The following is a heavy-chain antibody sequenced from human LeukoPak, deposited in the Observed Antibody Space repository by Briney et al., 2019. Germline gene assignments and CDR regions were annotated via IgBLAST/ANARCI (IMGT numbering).Heavy chain of an antibody. CDR2: ISYDGSNK. CDR3: ARGDSGSYYFDY. J-gene: IGHJ4*02. Sequence: PGRSLRLSCAASGFTFSSYGMHWVRQAPGKGLEWVALISYDGSNKYYADSVTGRFTISRDTSKNTLYLQMNSLRAEDTAVYYCARGDSGSYYFDYWGQGTLVTVSS. V-gene: IGHV3-30*03. CDR1: GFTFSSYG. D-gene: IGHD1-26*01.